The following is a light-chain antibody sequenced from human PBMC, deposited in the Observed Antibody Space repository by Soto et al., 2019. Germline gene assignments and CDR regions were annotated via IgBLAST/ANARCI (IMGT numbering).Light chain of an antibody. CDR3: QQYQNWPPWT. CDR1: QSVSSN. CDR2: GAS. V-gene: IGKV3-15*01. J-gene: IGKJ1*01. Sequence: EVVMTQSPATLSVSPGERATLSCRASQSVSSNLAWYQQKPGQAPRLLLYGASTRATGIPARFSGSGSGTETTLGISSLRFEDFDVYLCQQYQNWPPWTFGQGTKVEIK.